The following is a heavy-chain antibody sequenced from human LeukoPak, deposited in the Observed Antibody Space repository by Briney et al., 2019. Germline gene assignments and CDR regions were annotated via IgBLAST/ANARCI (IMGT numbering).Heavy chain of an antibody. D-gene: IGHD6-19*01. J-gene: IGHJ4*02. CDR2: INPNSGGT. V-gene: IGHV1-2*02. CDR3: ARDPTVAGMDFDY. CDR1: GYTFTGYY. Sequence: GASVKVSCKASGYTFTGYYMHWVRQAPGQGLEWMGWINPNSGGTNYAQKFQGRVTMTRDTSISTAYMELSRLRSDDTAVYYCARDPTVAGMDFDYWGQGTLVTVSS.